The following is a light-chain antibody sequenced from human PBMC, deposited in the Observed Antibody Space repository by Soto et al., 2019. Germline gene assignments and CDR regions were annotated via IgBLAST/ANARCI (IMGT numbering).Light chain of an antibody. J-gene: IGKJ5*01. CDR3: MRGTQGAIS. CDR2: KVS. V-gene: IGKV2-30*02. Sequence: VMKQAACALRVTLGRPGSIYFRANQRLVHSEGIAYFSRFPQRPGRSPRRLIYKVSNRDSGVPARFSGTGSGSDIALKCGRVEAEDVGFYYIMRGTQGAISVAEGTRLEIK. CDR1: QRLVHSEGIAY.